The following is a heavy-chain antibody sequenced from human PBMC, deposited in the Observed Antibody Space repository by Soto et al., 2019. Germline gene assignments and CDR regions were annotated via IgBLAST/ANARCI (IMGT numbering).Heavy chain of an antibody. CDR1: GFTLSGYA. CDR3: ARRARPDVYYRDV. CDR2: ISSNGVGT. Sequence: EVQLAESGGGLAQPGGSLRLSCAASGFTLSGYAMDWVRQAPGKGLEYVSGISSNGVGTYYANSVQGRFTISRDNSKNTVYRQMGSLRPEDMAVYYCARRARPDVYYRDVWGKGTTVTFS. V-gene: IGHV3-64*01. D-gene: IGHD6-6*01. J-gene: IGHJ6*03.